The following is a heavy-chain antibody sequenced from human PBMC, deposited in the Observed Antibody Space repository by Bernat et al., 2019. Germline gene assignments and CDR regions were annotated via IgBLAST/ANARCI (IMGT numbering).Heavy chain of an antibody. J-gene: IGHJ5*02. V-gene: IGHV4-39*01. CDR3: ARRAGYCSGGSCYFSWFDP. CDR1: GGSISSSSYY. D-gene: IGHD2-15*01. CDR2: IYYSGST. Sequence: QLQLQESGPGLLKPSETLSLTCTVSGGSISSSSYYWGWIRQPPGKGLEWIGSIYYSGSTYYNPSLKSRVTISVDTSKNQFSLKLSSVTAADTAVYYCARRAGYCSGGSCYFSWFDPWGQGTLVTVSS.